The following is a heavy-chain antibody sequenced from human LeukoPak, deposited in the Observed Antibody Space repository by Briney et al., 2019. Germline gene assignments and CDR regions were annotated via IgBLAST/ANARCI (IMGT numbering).Heavy chain of an antibody. CDR1: GFTFSSYA. CDR3: AKGGYCSSTSCDGVYYYYYGMDV. J-gene: IGHJ6*04. Sequence: GGSLRLSCAASGFTFSSYAMSWVRQAPGKGLEWVSAISGSGGSTYYADSVKGRLTISRDNSKNTLYLQMNSLRAEDTAVYYCAKGGYCSSTSCDGVYYYYYGMDVCGKGTTVTVSS. CDR2: ISGSGGST. D-gene: IGHD2-2*01. V-gene: IGHV3-23*01.